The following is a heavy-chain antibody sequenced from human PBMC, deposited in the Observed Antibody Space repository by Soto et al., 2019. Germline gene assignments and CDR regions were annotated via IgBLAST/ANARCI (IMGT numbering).Heavy chain of an antibody. CDR2: MNPNSGYT. CDR1: GYTFTSYD. J-gene: IGHJ4*02. D-gene: IGHD2-21*01. Sequence: ASVKVSCKASGYTFTSYDINWVRQATGQGLEWMGWMNPNSGYTGHAQKFQGRVTTTRDTSTSTAYMELSSLRSEDTAVYYCARVFGSIDYWGQGTLVTVSS. V-gene: IGHV1-8*01. CDR3: ARVFGSIDY.